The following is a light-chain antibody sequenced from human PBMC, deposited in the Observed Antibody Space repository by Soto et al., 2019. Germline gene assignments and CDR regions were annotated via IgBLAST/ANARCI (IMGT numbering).Light chain of an antibody. V-gene: IGLV2-14*01. CDR3: SSYTCSSTFV. CDR2: DVN. J-gene: IGLJ1*01. CDR1: SSDVGGYNY. Sequence: QSVLTQPASVSGSPGQSITISCTGTSSDVGGYNYVSWYQQLPGKAPKLMIYDVNNRPSGVSNRFSGSKSGNTASLTISGLQAEDEADYYCSSYTCSSTFVFGTGTKLTVL.